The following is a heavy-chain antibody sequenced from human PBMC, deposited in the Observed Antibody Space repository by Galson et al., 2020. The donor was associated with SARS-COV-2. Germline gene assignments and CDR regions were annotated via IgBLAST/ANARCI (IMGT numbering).Heavy chain of an antibody. D-gene: IGHD1-26*01. CDR1: GFTFSSYA. Sequence: GESLKISCAASGFTFSSYAMHWVRQAPGKGLEWVAVISYDGSNKYYADSVKGRFTISRDNSKNTLYLQMNSLRAEDTAVYYCARDGGSYASYWGQGTLVIVSS. J-gene: IGHJ4*02. CDR2: ISYDGSNK. CDR3: ARDGGSYASY. V-gene: IGHV3-30-3*01.